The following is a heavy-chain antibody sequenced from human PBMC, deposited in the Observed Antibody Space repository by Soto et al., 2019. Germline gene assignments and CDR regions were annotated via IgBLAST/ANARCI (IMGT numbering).Heavy chain of an antibody. CDR2: IRGKTNSYAT. CDR1: GFTFSDSA. CDR3: TSAAVASY. Sequence: EVQLVESGGGLVQPGGSLKVSCAASGFTFSDSAMHWVRQASGKGLEWVGRIRGKTNSYATTYAASLKGRFTISRDDSKSTTYLQMNSLKAEDTAVYYCTSAAVASYWGPGTLVTVSS. J-gene: IGHJ4*02. V-gene: IGHV3-73*02. D-gene: IGHD6-19*01.